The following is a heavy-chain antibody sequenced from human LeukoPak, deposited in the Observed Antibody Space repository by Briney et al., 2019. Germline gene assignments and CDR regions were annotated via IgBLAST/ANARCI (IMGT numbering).Heavy chain of an antibody. Sequence: GESLKISCKGSGYRFTNYWIGWVRQMPGKGPEWMGIIYPGDSDTRYSPSFQGQVTISADKSISTAYLQWSSLKASDTAMYYCARSPYSSSLCYFDYWGQGTLVTVSS. CDR2: IYPGDSDT. CDR1: GYRFTNYW. CDR3: ARSPYSSSLCYFDY. J-gene: IGHJ4*02. D-gene: IGHD6-6*01. V-gene: IGHV5-51*01.